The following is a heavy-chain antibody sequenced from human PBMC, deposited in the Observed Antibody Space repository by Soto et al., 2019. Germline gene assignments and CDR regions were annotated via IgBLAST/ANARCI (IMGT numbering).Heavy chain of an antibody. CDR2: FNPPDGST. CDR1: GYTFTSFY. CDR3: ARGTGYSNSWWPY. D-gene: IGHD6-13*01. Sequence: QVQLVQSGAEVKKPGASVKLSCEASGYTFTSFYMHWVRQAPGQGLEWIGRFNPPDGSTSYAQKFQGRVTMSGDTSTSTLSMELSSLTSDDTAVYFCARGTGYSNSWWPYWGQGTVVTVSS. V-gene: IGHV1-46*01. J-gene: IGHJ4*02.